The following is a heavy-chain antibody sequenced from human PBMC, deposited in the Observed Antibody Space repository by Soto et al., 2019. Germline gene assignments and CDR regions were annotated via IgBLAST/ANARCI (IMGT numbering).Heavy chain of an antibody. CDR3: ARQRDYYDSSGYSAPSFDY. V-gene: IGHV5-10-1*01. Sequence: PGESLKISCKGSGYSFTSYWISWVRQMPGKGLEWMGRIDPSDSYTNYSPSFQGHVTISADKSISTAYLQWSSLKASDTAMYYCARQRDYYDSSGYSAPSFDYWGQGTLVTVSS. CDR1: GYSFTSYW. J-gene: IGHJ4*02. CDR2: IDPSDSYT. D-gene: IGHD3-22*01.